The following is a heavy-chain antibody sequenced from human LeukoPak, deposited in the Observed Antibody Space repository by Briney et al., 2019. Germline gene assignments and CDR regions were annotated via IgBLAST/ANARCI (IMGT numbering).Heavy chain of an antibody. CDR2: VYYTGST. D-gene: IGHD3-16*01. V-gene: IGHV4-39*01. CDR1: GTSINNGGYY. CDR3: AALGERRGTYNWFDS. Sequence: KPSETLSLTCIVSGTSINNGGYYWAWIRRPPGKELEWIGSVYYTGSTYLNPSLKSRVAMSVDPSKTQFSLKLTSVTAADTAVYYCAALGERRGTYNWFDSWGQGTLVTVSS. J-gene: IGHJ5*01.